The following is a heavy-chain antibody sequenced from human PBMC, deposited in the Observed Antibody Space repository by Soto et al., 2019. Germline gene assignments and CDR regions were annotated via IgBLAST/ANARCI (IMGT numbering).Heavy chain of an antibody. V-gene: IGHV1-69*01. J-gene: IGHJ4*02. CDR1: GGAFRRYS. D-gene: IGHD4-17*01. Sequence: QVQLEQSGPEVKRPGTSVKVSCKASGGAFRRYSVSWVRQAPGQGLEWIGGVIPVFNTSNYSLKFQGRVAIFADLSTNTVFMELRSLRSEDTALYYCARGDEMTAVTIFEYWGQGTLVTVYS. CDR3: ARGDEMTAVTIFEY. CDR2: VIPVFNTS.